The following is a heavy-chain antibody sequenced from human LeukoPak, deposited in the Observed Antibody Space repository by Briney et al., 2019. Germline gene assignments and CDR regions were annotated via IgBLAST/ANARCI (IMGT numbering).Heavy chain of an antibody. CDR3: VRNFDY. Sequence: SETLSLTCAVYGGSFSGYYWSWIRQPPGKGLEWIGEVNHSGSTNYNPSLKSRVTISVDTSKNQFSLKLSSVTAADTAVYYCVRNFDYWGQGTLVTVS. J-gene: IGHJ4*02. CDR2: VNHSGST. CDR1: GGSFSGYY. V-gene: IGHV4-34*01.